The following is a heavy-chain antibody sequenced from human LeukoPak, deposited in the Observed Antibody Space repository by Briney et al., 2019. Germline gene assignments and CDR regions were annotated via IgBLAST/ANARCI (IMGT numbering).Heavy chain of an antibody. CDR2: IKHSGSA. Sequence: SETLSLTCAVYGGPFSGHYWRWIRQPPGKGLEWIGEIKHSGSANYSPSLKSRVTLSVDTSKNQFSLKLSSVTAADTAVYYCARGEYSSSHDAFDIWGQGTMVTVSS. CDR1: GGPFSGHY. D-gene: IGHD6-6*01. V-gene: IGHV4-34*01. J-gene: IGHJ3*02. CDR3: ARGEYSSSHDAFDI.